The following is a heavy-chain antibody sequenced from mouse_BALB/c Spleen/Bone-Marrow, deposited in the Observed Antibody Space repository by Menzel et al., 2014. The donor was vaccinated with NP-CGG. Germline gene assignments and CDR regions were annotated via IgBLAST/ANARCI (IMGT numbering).Heavy chain of an antibody. CDR3: ARDDGFAY. CDR2: IYPGDGDT. V-gene: IGHV1-80*01. D-gene: IGHD2-12*01. J-gene: IGHJ3*01. CDR1: GYAFSSYW. Sequence: QVQLQQSGAELVRPGSSVKISCKASGYAFSSYWMNWVKQGPGQGLEWIGQIYPGDGDTNYNGKFKGKATLTADKSSSTAYMQLSSLTSEDSAVYFCARDDGFAYWGQGTLVTVSA.